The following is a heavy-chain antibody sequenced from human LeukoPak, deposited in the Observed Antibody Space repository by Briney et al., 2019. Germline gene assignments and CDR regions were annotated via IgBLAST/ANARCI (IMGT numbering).Heavy chain of an antibody. CDR2: MNPNSGNT. J-gene: IGHJ1*01. Sequence: ASVKVSCKASGYTFTSYDISSVRQAAGQGLEWMGWMNPNSGNTGYAQKFKGRVTMTGNTSINTAYMELSSLRSEDTAVYYCARGLRDSSGREYFQHWGQGTLVTVSS. CDR1: GYTFTSYD. CDR3: ARGLRDSSGREYFQH. V-gene: IGHV1-8*01. D-gene: IGHD3-22*01.